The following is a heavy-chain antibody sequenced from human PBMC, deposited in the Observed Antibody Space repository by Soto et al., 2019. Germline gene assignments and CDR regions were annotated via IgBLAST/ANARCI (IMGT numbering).Heavy chain of an antibody. V-gene: IGHV3-33*03. J-gene: IGHJ3*01. D-gene: IGHD1-26*01. CDR2: IWYDGSNK. Sequence: GGSLRLSCAASEFSFSSYGMHWVRQAPGKGLDWVAVIWYDGSNKYHAESVKGRFTISRDNSKNTLYVQMNSLTVEDTAVYYCARAQYTGSYFDACDVWGQGTMVTVSS. CDR3: ARAQYTGSYFDACDV. CDR1: EFSFSSYG.